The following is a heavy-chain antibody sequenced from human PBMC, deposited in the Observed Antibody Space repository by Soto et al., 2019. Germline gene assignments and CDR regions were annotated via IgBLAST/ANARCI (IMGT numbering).Heavy chain of an antibody. CDR2: IYQTGNT. V-gene: IGHV4-30-2*01. Sequence: QLQLQESGSGLVKPSQTLSLTCAVSGGAVSSGDYSWSWLRQPPGKGLELIGYIYQTGNTYYNPSLNSRVTISVDKSKNQNSLKLSSVTAADTAVYYCARYHDRSGYRYNWFDPWGQGTLVTVSS. J-gene: IGHJ5*02. D-gene: IGHD3-22*01. CDR1: GGAVSSGDYS. CDR3: ARYHDRSGYRYNWFDP.